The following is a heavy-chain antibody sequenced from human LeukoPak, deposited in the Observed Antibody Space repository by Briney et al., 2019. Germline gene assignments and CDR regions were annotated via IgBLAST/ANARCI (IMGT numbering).Heavy chain of an antibody. CDR1: GGSISITSYY. Sequence: SETLSLTCTVSGGSISITSYYWGWIRQPPGKGLEWIGSMYSSGSTYCNPSLKSRVTISVDTSKNQFSLKLSSVTAADTAVYYCAKGGYYDSSGYNYWGQGTLVTVSS. V-gene: IGHV4-39*07. CDR2: MYSSGST. D-gene: IGHD3-22*01. J-gene: IGHJ4*02. CDR3: AKGGYYDSSGYNY.